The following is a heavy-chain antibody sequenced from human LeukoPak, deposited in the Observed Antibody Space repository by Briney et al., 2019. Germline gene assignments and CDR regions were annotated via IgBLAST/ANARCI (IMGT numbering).Heavy chain of an antibody. Sequence: SETLSLTCTVSGGSISSYYWSWIRQPPGKGLEWIGYIYYSGSTNYNPSLKSRVTISVDTSKNKFSLKLISVTAADTAAYYCARQVRFNRNYRGWFDPWGQGTLVTGSS. V-gene: IGHV4-59*08. CDR3: ARQVRFNRNYRGWFDP. CDR2: IYYSGST. D-gene: IGHD1-7*01. J-gene: IGHJ5*02. CDR1: GGSISSYY.